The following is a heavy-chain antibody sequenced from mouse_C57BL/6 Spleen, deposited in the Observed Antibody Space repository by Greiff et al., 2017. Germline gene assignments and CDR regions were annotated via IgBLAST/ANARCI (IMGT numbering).Heavy chain of an antibody. J-gene: IGHJ1*03. CDR2: IWSGGST. Sequence: VQLQQSGPGLVQPSQSLSITCTVSGFSLTSYGVHWVRQPPGKGLEWLGVIWSGGSTDYNTAFISRLSISKDKSKNQVFFKMNKLQADDTAIYYVAKNSRTHYYGRYFDVWGTGTTVTVSA. V-gene: IGHV2-4*01. CDR3: AKNSRTHYYGRYFDV. D-gene: IGHD1-2*01. CDR1: GFSLTSYG.